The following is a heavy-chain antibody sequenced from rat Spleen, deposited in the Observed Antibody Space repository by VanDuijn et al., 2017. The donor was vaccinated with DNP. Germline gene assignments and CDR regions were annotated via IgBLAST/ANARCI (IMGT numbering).Heavy chain of an antibody. CDR2: ISPAGGST. Sequence: EVQLVESGGALVQPGRSLKLSCAASGFTFGNYYMAWVRQAPTKGLEWVAYISPAGGSTYYRDSVKGRFTISRDNAKNTLYLQMDSLRSEDTATYYCARHLLRITIAAPFDYWGQGVMVTVSS. J-gene: IGHJ2*01. CDR1: GFTFGNYY. V-gene: IGHV5-27*01. D-gene: IGHD1-2*01. CDR3: ARHLLRITIAAPFDY.